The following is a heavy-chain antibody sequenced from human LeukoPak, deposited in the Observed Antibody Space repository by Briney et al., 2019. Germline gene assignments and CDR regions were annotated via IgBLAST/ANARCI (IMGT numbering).Heavy chain of an antibody. CDR1: GFTFSSYS. V-gene: IGHV3-23*01. J-gene: IGHJ4*02. D-gene: IGHD5-18*01. CDR2: ISCSGGST. Sequence: GGSLRLSCAASGFTFSSYSMNWVRQAPGKGLEWVSAISCSGGSTYYADSVKGRFTISRDNSKNTLYLQMNSLRAEDTAVYYCAKDLVVLRYSNRGYYFDYWGQGTLVTVSS. CDR3: AKDLVVLRYSNRGYYFDY.